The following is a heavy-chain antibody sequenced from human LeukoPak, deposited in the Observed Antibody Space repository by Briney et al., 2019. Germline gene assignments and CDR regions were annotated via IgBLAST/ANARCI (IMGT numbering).Heavy chain of an antibody. V-gene: IGHV4-39*02. CDR3: ARLRKGQYFDYFFEY. J-gene: IGHJ4*02. CDR1: GGSVSTINSY. CDR2: VYYSGRA. D-gene: IGHD3-9*01. Sequence: PSETLSLTCTVSGGSVSTINSYWGWIRQPPGKGLEWIGNVYYSGRANYSPSLKSRVTMSVDTSKNRFSLKMTSVTAADTAVYFCARLRKGQYFDYFFEYWGQGTLVTVSS.